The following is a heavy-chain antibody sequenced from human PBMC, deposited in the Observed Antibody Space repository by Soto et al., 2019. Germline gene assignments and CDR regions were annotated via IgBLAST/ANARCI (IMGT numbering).Heavy chain of an antibody. Sequence: ASVKVSCKASGGPYNSFAISWVRQAPGQGLEWIGGIIPVFGTATYAQKFKGRVTITAEESTSTAYMELSSLTSEDTAVYYCARFLGGAGSYYDGQNYNYYNGMDVWGEGTTVTVSS. CDR2: IIPVFGTA. V-gene: IGHV1-69*13. CDR1: GGPYNSFA. J-gene: IGHJ6*04. D-gene: IGHD3-10*01. CDR3: ARFLGGAGSYYDGQNYNYYNGMDV.